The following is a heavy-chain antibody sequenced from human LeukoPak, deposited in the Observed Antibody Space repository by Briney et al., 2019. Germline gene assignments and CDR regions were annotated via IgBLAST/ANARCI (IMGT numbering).Heavy chain of an antibody. CDR1: GFTVSSNY. V-gene: IGHV3-53*01. J-gene: IGHJ5*02. CDR3: ARTAGYGDYSWFDP. Sequence: GGSLRLSCAASGFTVSSNYMSWVRQAPGKGLEWVSVIYSGNNTYYADSVKGRFTISRDTSKNTLYLQMNSLRAEDTAVYYCARTAGYGDYSWFDPWGQGTLVTVSS. D-gene: IGHD4-17*01. CDR2: IYSGNNT.